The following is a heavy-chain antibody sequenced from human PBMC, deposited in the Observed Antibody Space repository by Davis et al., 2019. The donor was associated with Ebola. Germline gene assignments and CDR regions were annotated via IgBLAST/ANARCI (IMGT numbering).Heavy chain of an antibody. V-gene: IGHV3-11*06. CDR2: ISSSSSYT. D-gene: IGHD3-3*01. J-gene: IGHJ6*03. Sequence: PGGSLRLSCAASGFTFSDYYMSWIRQAPGKGLEWVSYISSSSSYTNYADSVKGRFTISRDNAKNSLYLQMNSLRAEDTAVYYCARDKELRFLEWSYYMDVWGKGTTVTVSS. CDR1: GFTFSDYY. CDR3: ARDKELRFLEWSYYMDV.